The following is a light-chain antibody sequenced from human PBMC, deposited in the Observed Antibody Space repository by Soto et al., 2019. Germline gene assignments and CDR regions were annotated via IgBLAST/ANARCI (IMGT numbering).Light chain of an antibody. V-gene: IGKV3-20*01. CDR2: GAS. CDR1: QSVSSSY. Sequence: DIVLTQSPGTLSLSPGDRATLSCRASQSVSSSYLAWYQQKPGQDPRLLIYGASSRATGIPDRFSGSGSGTGFTLTISRLEPEDFAVYYCQQYGSSQSFGQGTKVEI. CDR3: QQYGSSQS. J-gene: IGKJ1*01.